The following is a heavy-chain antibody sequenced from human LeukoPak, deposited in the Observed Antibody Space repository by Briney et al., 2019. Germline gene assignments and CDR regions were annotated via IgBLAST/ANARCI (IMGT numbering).Heavy chain of an antibody. CDR1: GXSFTXXX. CDR3: ARGATTPHFDY. Sequence: GESXXXSXXXXGXSFTXXXXGWVXXXXXXXXXWMGIIYPGDSDTRYSPSFQGQVTISADKSISTAYLQWSSLKASDTAMYYCARGATTPHFDYWGQGTLVTVSS. J-gene: IGHJ4*02. D-gene: IGHD1-26*01. V-gene: IGHV5-51*01. CDR2: IYPGDSDT.